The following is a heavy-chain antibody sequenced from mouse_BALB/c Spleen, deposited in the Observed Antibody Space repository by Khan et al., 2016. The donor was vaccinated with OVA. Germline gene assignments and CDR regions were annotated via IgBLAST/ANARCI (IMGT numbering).Heavy chain of an antibody. CDR1: GYTFTSYD. CDR2: IYPGDDST. V-gene: IGHV1S56*01. CDR3: AREGLRGVGLDY. D-gene: IGHD2-4*01. Sequence: QVQLKQSGPELVKPGALVKISCKASGYTFTSYDINWVKQRPGQGLEWIGWIYPGDDSTNYNEKFKGKATLTADKSSNTAYMQLSSLTSENSAVYFWAREGLRGVGLDYWGQGTSVTVSS. J-gene: IGHJ4*01.